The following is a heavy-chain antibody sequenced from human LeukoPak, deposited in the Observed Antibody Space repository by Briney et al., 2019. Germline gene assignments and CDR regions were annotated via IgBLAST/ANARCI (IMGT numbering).Heavy chain of an antibody. V-gene: IGHV1-46*01. CDR1: GYTFTSYY. CDR3: ARVLVIVVGNDAFDI. J-gene: IGHJ3*02. CDR2: INPSGDPT. D-gene: IGHD3-22*01. Sequence: GASVKVSCKASGYTFTSYYMHWVRQAPGQGLEWVGIINPSGDPTTYAQKFQGRVTMTRDTSISTAYMELSRLRSDDTAVYYCARVLVIVVGNDAFDIWGQGTMVTVSS.